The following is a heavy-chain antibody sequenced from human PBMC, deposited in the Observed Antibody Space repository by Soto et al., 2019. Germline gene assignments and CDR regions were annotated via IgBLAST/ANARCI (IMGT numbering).Heavy chain of an antibody. D-gene: IGHD2-21*02. CDR3: ARRPATAFYYFDY. CDR2: IYYSGST. V-gene: IGHV4-61*01. Sequence: QVQLQESGPGLVKPSETLSLTCTVSGGSVSSGFHYWSWIRQPPGKGLEWIGNIYYSGSTNYNPSLKSRVPISVDTSKNQFSLKLNSVTAADTAVYYCARRPATAFYYFDYWGQGTLVTVSS. CDR1: GGSVSSGFHY. J-gene: IGHJ4*02.